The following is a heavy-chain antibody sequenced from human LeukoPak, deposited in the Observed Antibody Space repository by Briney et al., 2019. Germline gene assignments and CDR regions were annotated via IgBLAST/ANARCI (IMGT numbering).Heavy chain of an antibody. D-gene: IGHD6-13*01. CDR3: ARGYKPASGKDGAFDI. Sequence: PSETLSLTCTVSGGSISSYYWSWIRQPAGEWLEWIGRVYSSGSTDYNPSLKSRVSMSVDTSRNQFSLRLSSMTAADTALYYCARGYKPASGKDGAFDIWGQGTMVTVSS. CDR1: GGSISSYY. J-gene: IGHJ3*02. V-gene: IGHV4-4*07. CDR2: VYSSGST.